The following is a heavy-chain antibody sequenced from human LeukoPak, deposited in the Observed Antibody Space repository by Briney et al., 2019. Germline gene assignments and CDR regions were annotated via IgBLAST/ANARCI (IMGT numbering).Heavy chain of an antibody. CDR2: MNPNSGNT. CDR1: GYTFNGYY. D-gene: IGHD6-19*01. J-gene: IGHJ6*03. V-gene: IGHV1-8*03. CDR3: ARAASAYYYYYYLDV. Sequence: GASVKVSCKSSGYTFNGYYMHWVRQATGHGLEWMGWMNPNSGNTGYAQKFQGRVTITRNTSIGTAYMELSGLRSDNTAVYYCARAASAYYYYYYLDVWGKGTTVTVSS.